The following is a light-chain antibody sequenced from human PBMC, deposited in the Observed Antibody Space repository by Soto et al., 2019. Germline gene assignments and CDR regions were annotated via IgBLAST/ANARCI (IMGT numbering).Light chain of an antibody. Sequence: DIVMTQSPDSLAVSLGERATINCKSSQSVLYSSNDKNYLAWYQQKAGQPPKLLIYWASTRYSGVPDRFSGSGSETDFTLTISSLQAEDVAVYHCQQYYSSPFTFGGGTKVEIK. CDR3: QQYYSSPFT. V-gene: IGKV4-1*01. J-gene: IGKJ4*01. CDR1: QSVLYSSNDKNY. CDR2: WAS.